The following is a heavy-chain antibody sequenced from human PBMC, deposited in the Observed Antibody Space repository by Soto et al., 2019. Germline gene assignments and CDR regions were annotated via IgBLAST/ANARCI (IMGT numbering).Heavy chain of an antibody. J-gene: IGHJ6*02. V-gene: IGHV3-74*01. D-gene: IGHD3-3*01. Sequence: GGSLRVSCAASGFTFSSYWMHWVRQAAGKGLVWVSRINSDGSSTSYADSVKGRFTISRDNAKHTLYLQMNSLRDEDTAVYYCEREDVTIFGVVITLYYYYGMDVWGHGTTVTVSS. CDR3: EREDVTIFGVVITLYYYYGMDV. CDR2: INSDGSST. CDR1: GFTFSSYW.